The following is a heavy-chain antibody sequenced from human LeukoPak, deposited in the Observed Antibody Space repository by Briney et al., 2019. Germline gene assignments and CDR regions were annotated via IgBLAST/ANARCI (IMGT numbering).Heavy chain of an antibody. D-gene: IGHD2/OR15-2a*01. CDR1: GFTFSSYA. V-gene: IGHV3-23*01. J-gene: IGHJ6*03. CDR2: ISGSGGST. Sequence: GGSLRLSCAASGFTFSSYAMSWVRQAPGKGLEWVSAISGSGGSTYYADSVKGRFTISRDNSKNTLYLQMNSLRTEDTALYYCARDAVIDYYYMDVWGKGTTVTVSS. CDR3: ARDAVIDYYYMDV.